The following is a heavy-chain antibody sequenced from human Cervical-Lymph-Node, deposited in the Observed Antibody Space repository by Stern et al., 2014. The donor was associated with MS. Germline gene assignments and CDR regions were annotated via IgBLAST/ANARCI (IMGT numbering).Heavy chain of an antibody. CDR2: ISSRRSTI. CDR1: GFTFSSYS. J-gene: IGHJ6*02. D-gene: IGHD3-3*01. V-gene: IGHV3-48*02. Sequence: EVQLVESGGGLVQPGGSLRLSCAASGFTFSSYSMNWVRQAPGKGLEWISHISSRRSTIYYADSVKGRFTISRDNAKNSLYLQMNSLRDEDTAVYYCARANYDFWSGNSSFQRYYYGMDVWGQGTTVTVSS. CDR3: ARANYDFWSGNSSFQRYYYGMDV.